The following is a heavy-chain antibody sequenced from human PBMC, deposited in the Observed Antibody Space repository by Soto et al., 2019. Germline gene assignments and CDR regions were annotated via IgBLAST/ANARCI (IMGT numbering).Heavy chain of an antibody. CDR2: ISAYNGNT. D-gene: IGHD3-9*01. V-gene: IGHV1-18*01. Sequence: ASVEVSCKASGYTFTSYGRRWVGQAPGQGGEWMGWISAYNGNTNYAQKLQGRVTMTTDTFTSTAYMELRSLRSDDTAVYYCARAYYDILTGYWKLCDYWGQGTLVTVSS. J-gene: IGHJ4*02. CDR1: GYTFTSYG. CDR3: ARAYYDILTGYWKLCDY.